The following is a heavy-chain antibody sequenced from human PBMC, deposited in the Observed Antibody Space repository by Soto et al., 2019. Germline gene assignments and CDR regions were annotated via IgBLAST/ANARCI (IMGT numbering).Heavy chain of an antibody. Sequence: GGSLRLSCTASGFTFGDYAMSWVRQAPGKGLEWVGFIRSKAYGGTTEYAASVKGRFTISRDDSKSIAYLQMNSLKTEDTAVYYCTRDAQGWSSTSCYSYYYYGMDVWGQGTTVTVSS. D-gene: IGHD2-2*02. CDR3: TRDAQGWSSTSCYSYYYYGMDV. J-gene: IGHJ6*02. CDR1: GFTFGDYA. CDR2: IRSKAYGGTT. V-gene: IGHV3-49*04.